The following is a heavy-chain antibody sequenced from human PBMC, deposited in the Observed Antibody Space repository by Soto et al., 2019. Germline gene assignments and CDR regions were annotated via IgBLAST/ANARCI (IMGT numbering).Heavy chain of an antibody. J-gene: IGHJ4*02. CDR3: ARVGGGHWYFDY. CDR1: GYTFTSYA. CDR2: INAGNGNT. V-gene: IGHV1-3*01. D-gene: IGHD2-21*02. Sequence: ASVKVSCKASGYTFTSYAMHWVRQAPGQRLEWMGWINAGNGNTKYSQKFQGRVTITRDTSASTAYMELSSLRSEDTAVYYCARVGGGHWYFDYWGQGPLVTVSS.